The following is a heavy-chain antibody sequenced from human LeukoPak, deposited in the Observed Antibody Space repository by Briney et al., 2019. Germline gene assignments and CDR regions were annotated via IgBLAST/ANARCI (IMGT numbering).Heavy chain of an antibody. D-gene: IGHD4-11*01. J-gene: IGHJ4*02. V-gene: IGHV3-21*04. Sequence: GGSLRLSCAASGFTFSSYSMNWVRQAPGKGLEWVSSISSSSSYIYYADSVKGRFTISRDNSKNTLYLQMNSLRAEDTAVYYCAKPTIYYSPFDYWGQGTLVTVSS. CDR1: GFTFSSYS. CDR3: AKPTIYYSPFDY. CDR2: ISSSSSYI.